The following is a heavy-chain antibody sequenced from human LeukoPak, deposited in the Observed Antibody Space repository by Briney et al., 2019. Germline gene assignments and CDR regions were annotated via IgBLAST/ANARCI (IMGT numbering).Heavy chain of an antibody. Sequence: PGGSPRLSCTASGFTFGDYAMSWVRQAPGKGLEWVGFIRSKAYGGTTEYAASVKGRFTISRDDSKSIAYLQMNSLKTEDTAVYYCTRVAPQVTYYYYGMDVWGQGTTVTVSS. CDR2: IRSKAYGGTT. CDR3: TRVAPQVTYYYYGMDV. CDR1: GFTFGDYA. D-gene: IGHD3-10*01. J-gene: IGHJ6*02. V-gene: IGHV3-49*04.